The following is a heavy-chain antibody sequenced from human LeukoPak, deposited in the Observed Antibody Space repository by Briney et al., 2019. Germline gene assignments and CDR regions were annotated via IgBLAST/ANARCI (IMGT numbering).Heavy chain of an antibody. CDR2: ISGSGGST. J-gene: IGHJ4*02. CDR1: VLTFSRYA. D-gene: IGHD3-10*01. V-gene: IGHV3-23*01. Sequence: RGSLRLSCAASVLTFSRYAMSWVRQAPGKGLEWVSAISGSGGSTYYADSVKGRFTISRDNSKNTLYLQMNSLRAEDTAVYYCAKDQDRYGSGSWPFDYWGQGTLVTVSS. CDR3: AKDQDRYGSGSWPFDY.